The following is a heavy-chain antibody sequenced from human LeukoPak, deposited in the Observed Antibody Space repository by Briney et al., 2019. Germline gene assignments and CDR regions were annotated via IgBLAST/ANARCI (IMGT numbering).Heavy chain of an antibody. D-gene: IGHD3-3*01. Sequence: AGGSLRLSCAASGFTFSSYAMHWVRPAPGEGLEYVSAISSNVGSTYYANSVKGRFTIYRDNSKNTLYLQMGSLRAEDVAVYYCARGTYDFWSGYNWFDPWGQGTLVTVSS. J-gene: IGHJ5*02. CDR3: ARGTYDFWSGYNWFDP. CDR2: ISSNVGST. V-gene: IGHV3-64*01. CDR1: GFTFSSYA.